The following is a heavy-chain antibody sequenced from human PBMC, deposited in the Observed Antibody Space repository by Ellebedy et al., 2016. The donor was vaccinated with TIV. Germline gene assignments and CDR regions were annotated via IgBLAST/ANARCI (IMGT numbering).Heavy chain of an antibody. CDR3: ARDLDKSRGWYGGAAY. D-gene: IGHD6-19*01. J-gene: IGHJ4*02. Sequence: GESLKISCVASGFTFDSYAMHWVRQAPGKGLEWVAVISHDGSSQYYADSVEGRFTVSRDNSMTTVYLEMNSLRAEETALYYCARDLDKSRGWYGGAAYWGQGTQVTVSS. CDR2: ISHDGSSQ. CDR1: GFTFDSYA. V-gene: IGHV3-30-3*01.